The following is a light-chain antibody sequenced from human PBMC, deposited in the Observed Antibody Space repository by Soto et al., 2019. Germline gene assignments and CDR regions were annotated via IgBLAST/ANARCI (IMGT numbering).Light chain of an antibody. CDR1: QTVSDN. J-gene: IGKJ4*01. V-gene: IGKV3D-15*01. CDR2: GAS. Sequence: EIVMTQSPATLSVSPGERATLSCRASQTVSDNLAWYQQKPGQAPGLLIYGASTRATGIPARFSGSGSGTEFTLTIDTLQSEDFAVYYCQQYNIWPLTFGGGTKVEIK. CDR3: QQYNIWPLT.